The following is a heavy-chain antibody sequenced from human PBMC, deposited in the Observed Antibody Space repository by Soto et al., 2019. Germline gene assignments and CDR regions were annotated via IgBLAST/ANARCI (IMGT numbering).Heavy chain of an antibody. V-gene: IGHV1-69*12. J-gene: IGHJ5*02. CDR3: ARGRWELPWWFDP. D-gene: IGHD1-26*01. Sequence: QVQLVQSGAEVKKPGSSVKVSCKASGGTFSSYAISWVRQAPGQGLEWMGGIIPIFGTANYAQKFQGRVTITADECRSKAYMELSSLRSEDTAVYYCARGRWELPWWFDPWGQGTLVTVSS. CDR2: IIPIFGTA. CDR1: GGTFSSYA.